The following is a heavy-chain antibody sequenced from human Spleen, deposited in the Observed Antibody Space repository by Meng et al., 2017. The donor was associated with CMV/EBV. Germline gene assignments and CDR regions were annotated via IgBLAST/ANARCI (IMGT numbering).Heavy chain of an antibody. CDR2: VLYTGNT. J-gene: IGHJ4*02. CDR3: ARQNPLPEY. CDR1: GGSLSSGSYY. Sequence: LTCPVSGGSLSSGSYYWGWIRQPPGKGLEWIGSVLYTGNTYSNPSLKSRVSISVDTSKNQFSLTLTSVTAADTAVYYCARQNPLPEYWGQGALVTVSS. V-gene: IGHV4-39*01.